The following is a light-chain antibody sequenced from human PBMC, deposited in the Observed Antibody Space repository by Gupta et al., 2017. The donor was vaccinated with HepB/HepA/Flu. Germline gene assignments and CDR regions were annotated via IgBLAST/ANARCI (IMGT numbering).Light chain of an antibody. CDR2: KDS. V-gene: IGLV3-25*03. Sequence: SYELTQPPSVSVSPGQTARITCSGDALPKQYAYWYQQKPGQAPVLVIYKDSERPSGIPERFSGSSSGKTVTLTISGVQAEDEADYYCQSADSRLVVFGGGTKLTVL. CDR3: QSADSRLVV. J-gene: IGLJ2*01. CDR1: ALPKQY.